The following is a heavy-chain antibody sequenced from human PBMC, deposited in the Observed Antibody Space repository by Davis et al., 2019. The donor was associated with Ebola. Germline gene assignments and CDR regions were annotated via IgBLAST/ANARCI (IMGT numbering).Heavy chain of an antibody. CDR3: ARGDIVVVGVFDP. Sequence: SETLSLTCAVYGGSFSGHYWSWIRQPPGKGLEWIGEINHSGNTNYDPSLTSRVTISVDTSKNQFSLKLSSVTAADTAVYYCARGDIVVVGVFDPWGQGTLVTVSS. J-gene: IGHJ5*02. D-gene: IGHD2-2*01. CDR2: INHSGNT. CDR1: GGSFSGHY. V-gene: IGHV4-34*01.